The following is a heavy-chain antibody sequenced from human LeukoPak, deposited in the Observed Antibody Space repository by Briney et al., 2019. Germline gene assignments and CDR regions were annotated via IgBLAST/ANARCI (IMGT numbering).Heavy chain of an antibody. V-gene: IGHV3-53*03. Sequence: GGSLRLSCAASGFTVSSNYMSWVRQPPGKGLEWVSVIYSGGSTYYADSVKGRFTISRDNSKNTMYLQMNSLNTEDTAVYYCTRQGRYFDWLFEMDVWGKGTTVTISS. D-gene: IGHD3-9*01. CDR3: TRQGRYFDWLFEMDV. CDR2: IYSGGST. CDR1: GFTVSSNY. J-gene: IGHJ6*04.